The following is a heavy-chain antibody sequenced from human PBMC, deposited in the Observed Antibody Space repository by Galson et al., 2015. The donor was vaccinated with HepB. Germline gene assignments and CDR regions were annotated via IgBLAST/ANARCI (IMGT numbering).Heavy chain of an antibody. CDR2: ISYDGSNK. CDR1: GFTFSSYA. CDR3: ARDGTYSSSWYSYFDY. D-gene: IGHD6-13*01. Sequence: SLRLSCAASGFTFSSYAMHWVRQAPGKGLEWVAVISYDGSNKYYADSVKGRFTISRDNSKNTLYLQMNSLRAEDTAVYYCARDGTYSSSWYSYFDYWGQGTLVTVSS. V-gene: IGHV3-30*04. J-gene: IGHJ4*02.